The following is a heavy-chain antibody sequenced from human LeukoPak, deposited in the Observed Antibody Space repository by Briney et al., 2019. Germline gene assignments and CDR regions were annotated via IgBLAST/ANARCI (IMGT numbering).Heavy chain of an antibody. CDR1: GFTVSSNY. CDR2: IYSGGST. CDR3: AREKRLLWFGELVYYYHYYMDV. J-gene: IGHJ6*03. V-gene: IGHV3-66*02. Sequence: GSLRLSCAASGFTVSSNYMSWVRQAPGKGLEWVSVIYSGGSTYYADSVKGRFTISRDNSKNTLYLQMNSLRAEDTAVYYCAREKRLLWFGELVYYYHYYMDVWGKGTTVTVSS. D-gene: IGHD3-10*01.